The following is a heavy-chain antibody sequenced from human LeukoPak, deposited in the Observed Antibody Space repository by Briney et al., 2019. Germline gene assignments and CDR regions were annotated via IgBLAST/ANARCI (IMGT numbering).Heavy chain of an antibody. CDR1: GFTFSSYG. D-gene: IGHD5-18*01. CDR3: ARDRRRYAYFDY. CDR2: IWYDGSNK. V-gene: IGHV3-33*01. J-gene: IGHJ4*02. Sequence: GGSLRLSCAASGFTFSSYGMHWVRQAPGKGLEWVAVIWYDGSNKYYADSVKGRFTISRDNSKNTLYLQMNSLRAEDTAVYYCARDRRRYAYFDYWGQGTLVTVSS.